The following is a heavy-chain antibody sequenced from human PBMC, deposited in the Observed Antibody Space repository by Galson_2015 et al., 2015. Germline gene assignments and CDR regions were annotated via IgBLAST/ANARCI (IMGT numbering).Heavy chain of an antibody. Sequence: SVKVSCKASGFTFTSSAVQWVRQARGQRLEWIGWIVVGSGNTNYAQKVQERVTITRDMSTSTAYMELSSLRSEDTAVYYCAEDSLIMIMFGGVIVPSRVVWAQGPRVPVPS. CDR3: AEDSLIMIMFGGVIVPSRVV. CDR1: GFTFTSSA. D-gene: IGHD3-16*02. J-gene: IGHJ6*02. CDR2: IVVGSGNT. V-gene: IGHV1-58*01.